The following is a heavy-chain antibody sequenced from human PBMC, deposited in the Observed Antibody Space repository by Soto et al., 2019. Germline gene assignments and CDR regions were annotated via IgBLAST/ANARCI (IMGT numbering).Heavy chain of an antibody. V-gene: IGHV4-34*01. Sequence: SQTLSLSCAVYGGSFSGYYWSWVRQPPGKGLEWIWEINHSGSTNYNPSLKSRVTISLDTSKNQFSLKLSSVTAADTAVYYCATRVTDSSSWYFDYWGQGTLVTVSS. D-gene: IGHD6-13*01. J-gene: IGHJ4*02. CDR2: INHSGST. CDR3: ATRVTDSSSWYFDY. CDR1: GGSFSGYY.